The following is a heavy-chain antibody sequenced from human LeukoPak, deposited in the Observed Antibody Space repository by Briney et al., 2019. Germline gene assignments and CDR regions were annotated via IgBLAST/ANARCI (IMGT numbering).Heavy chain of an antibody. CDR1: GFTFSSYS. D-gene: IGHD4-17*01. J-gene: IGHJ4*02. CDR3: ARGSKSYGDYIRSRIHYFDY. V-gene: IGHV3-66*02. Sequence: GGSLRLSCAASGFTFSSYSMNWVRQAPGKGLELVSVIYSGGETYYADSVKGRFTISRDNSKNTLYLQMNSLRAEDTAVYYCARGSKSYGDYIRSRIHYFDYWGQGTLVTVSS. CDR2: IYSGGET.